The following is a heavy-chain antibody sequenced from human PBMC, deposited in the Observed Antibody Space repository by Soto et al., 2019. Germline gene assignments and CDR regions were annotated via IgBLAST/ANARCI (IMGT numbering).Heavy chain of an antibody. V-gene: IGHV1-69*02. D-gene: IGHD3-3*01. Sequence: VSCKASGGTFSSYTISWVRQAPGQGLEWMGRIIPILGIANYAQKFQGRVTITADKSTSTAYMELSSLRSEDTAVYYCAIITIFGVVNLYYYMDVCGKRSTVPVSS. CDR1: GGTFSSYT. J-gene: IGHJ6*03. CDR2: IIPILGIA. CDR3: AIITIFGVVNLYYYMDV.